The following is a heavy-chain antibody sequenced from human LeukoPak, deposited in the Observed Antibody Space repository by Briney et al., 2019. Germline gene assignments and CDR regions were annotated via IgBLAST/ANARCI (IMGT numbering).Heavy chain of an antibody. CDR3: AKSNGYGLVDI. J-gene: IGHJ3*02. D-gene: IGHD3-10*01. CDR1: RFTFSNYA. V-gene: IGHV4-59*04. Sequence: PGGSLRLSCAASRFTFSNYAMSWVRQPPGKGLEWIGNIFYSGSTYYSPPLKSRLTISLDTSRNQFSLRLNSVIAADTAVYYCAKSNGYGLVDIWGQGTMVTVSS. CDR2: IFYSGST.